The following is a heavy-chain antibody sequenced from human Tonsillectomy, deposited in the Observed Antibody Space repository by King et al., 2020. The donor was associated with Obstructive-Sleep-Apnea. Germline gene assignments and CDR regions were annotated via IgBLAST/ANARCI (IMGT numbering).Heavy chain of an antibody. V-gene: IGHV1-8*01. Sequence: VQLVESGAELKKPGASVKVSCKASGYTFTNYEINWVRRATGQGLDWMVWMNPNTGNTGYAQKFQGRVTLTRNTSISTAYKELSSLTSEDTAVYYCARSGLRPGTNSYYYGLDVWGPGTTVTVSS. CDR3: ARSGLRPGTNSYYYGLDV. CDR2: MNPNTGNT. D-gene: IGHD1-7*01. J-gene: IGHJ6*02. CDR1: GYTFTNYE.